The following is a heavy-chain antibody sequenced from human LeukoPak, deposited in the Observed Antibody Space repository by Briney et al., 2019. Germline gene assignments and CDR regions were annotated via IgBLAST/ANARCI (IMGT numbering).Heavy chain of an antibody. V-gene: IGHV4-34*01. J-gene: IGHJ5*02. D-gene: IGHD5-18*01. CDR3: ARGRRDTAMVTRSWFDP. CDR2: INHSGST. CDR1: GGSISSYY. Sequence: PSETLSLTCTVSGGSISSYYWSWIRQPPGKGLEWIGEINHSGSTNYNPSLKSRVTISVDTSKNQFSLKLSSVTAADTAVYYCARGRRDTAMVTRSWFDPWGQGTLVTVSS.